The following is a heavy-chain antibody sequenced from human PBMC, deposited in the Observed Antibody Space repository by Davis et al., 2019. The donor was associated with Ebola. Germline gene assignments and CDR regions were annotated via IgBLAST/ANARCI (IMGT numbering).Heavy chain of an antibody. CDR2: IYYSGST. Sequence: PSETLSLTCTVSGGSISSYYWSWIRQPPGKGLEWIGYIYYSGSTNYNPSLKSRVTISVDTSKNQFSLKLSSVTAADTAVYYCARGSITGTTIRYYYYMDVWGKGTTVTVSS. D-gene: IGHD1-7*01. CDR1: GGSISSYY. J-gene: IGHJ6*03. CDR3: ARGSITGTTIRYYYYMDV. V-gene: IGHV4-59*08.